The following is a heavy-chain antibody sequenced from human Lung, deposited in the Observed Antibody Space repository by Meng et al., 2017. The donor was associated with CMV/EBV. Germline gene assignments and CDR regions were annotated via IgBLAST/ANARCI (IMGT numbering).Heavy chain of an antibody. Sequence: GGSLRLXCAASGFTFNTYAMHWVRQAPGKGLEWVAVISYDGSNTYPADSVQGRLTISRDNSKNNLYLQMNSLTVEDTAVYYCVIDQGGESRIAVLIERFAMDVWGQGXTVTVSS. J-gene: IGHJ6*02. CDR2: ISYDGSNT. CDR3: VIDQGGESRIAVLIERFAMDV. D-gene: IGHD3-22*01. V-gene: IGHV3-30-3*01. CDR1: GFTFNTYA.